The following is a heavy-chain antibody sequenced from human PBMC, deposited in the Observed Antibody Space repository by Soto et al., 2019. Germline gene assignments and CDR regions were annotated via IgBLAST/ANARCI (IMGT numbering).Heavy chain of an antibody. CDR2: ISRNGIYT. J-gene: IGHJ4*02. D-gene: IGHD3-22*01. Sequence: EVQLVESGGGLVQPGGSLTLSCAASGFTFSNYCMSWVRQSPGKGLDWVSTISRNGIYTYYADSVKGRFTMSRDNSKNTLYLSINKLRSQDMAVYHCAKSDYDLMKVVLINPGWDDWGQGTPLTVPS. CDR3: AKSDYDLMKVVLINPGWDD. V-gene: IGHV3-23*04. CDR1: GFTFSNYC.